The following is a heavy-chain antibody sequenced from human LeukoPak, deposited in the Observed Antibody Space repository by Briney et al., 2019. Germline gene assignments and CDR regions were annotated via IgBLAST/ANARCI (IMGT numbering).Heavy chain of an antibody. CDR3: ARVRDDYTYFDC. CDR1: GFTFSSYW. CDR2: INSDGSRT. V-gene: IGHV3-74*01. D-gene: IGHD4-11*01. J-gene: IGHJ4*02. Sequence: PGGSLRLSCAPSGFTFSSYWIHWVRHAPGKGLMWVSRINSDGSRTTCADSVRGRFTISRDNAKSTLYLQMNSLRAEDTAVYYCARVRDDYTYFDCWGQGTLVTVSS.